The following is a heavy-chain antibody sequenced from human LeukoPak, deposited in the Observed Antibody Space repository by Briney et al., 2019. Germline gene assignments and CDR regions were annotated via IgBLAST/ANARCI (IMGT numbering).Heavy chain of an antibody. Sequence: ASVKVSCKASGYTFTSYGISWVRQAPGQGLEWMGWISAYNGNTNYAQKLQGRVTMTTDTSTSTAYMELRSLRSDDTAVYYCARGPPYQLPGWWFDPWGQGTLVTVSS. D-gene: IGHD2-2*01. CDR2: ISAYNGNT. V-gene: IGHV1-18*01. CDR3: ARGPPYQLPGWWFDP. CDR1: GYTFTSYG. J-gene: IGHJ5*02.